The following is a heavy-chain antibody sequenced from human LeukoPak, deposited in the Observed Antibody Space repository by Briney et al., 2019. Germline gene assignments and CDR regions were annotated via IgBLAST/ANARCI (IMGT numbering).Heavy chain of an antibody. V-gene: IGHV3-74*01. J-gene: IGHJ3*01. Sequence: GGSLRLSCAASGFTFSSYWMHWVRQAPGKGLVWVSRINSDGSATGYADSVKGRFTISRDNAKNTLYLQMNSLRAEDTAVYYCARGQKAPVSRYFDFLGVWGQGTMVTVSS. CDR2: INSDGSAT. D-gene: IGHD3-9*01. CDR3: ARGQKAPVSRYFDFLGV. CDR1: GFTFSSYW.